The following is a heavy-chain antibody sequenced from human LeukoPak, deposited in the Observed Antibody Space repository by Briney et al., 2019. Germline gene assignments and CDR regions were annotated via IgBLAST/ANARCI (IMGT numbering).Heavy chain of an antibody. V-gene: IGHV3-48*01. Sequence: GGSLRLSCTASGFPFIEYSMNWVRQAPGKGLEWISYIGIDSGNTKYADSVRGRFTISADKAKNSLYLQMNSLRVEDTTVYYCARDHNYAFDNWGQGTLVSVAS. CDR1: GFPFIEYS. D-gene: IGHD1-1*01. CDR3: ARDHNYAFDN. CDR2: IGIDSGNT. J-gene: IGHJ4*02.